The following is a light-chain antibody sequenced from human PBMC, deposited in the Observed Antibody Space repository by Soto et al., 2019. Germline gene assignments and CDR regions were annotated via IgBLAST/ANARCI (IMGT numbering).Light chain of an antibody. CDR3: KQYGDSPRV. CDR1: HSVTSDY. CDR2: GAN. V-gene: IGKV3-20*01. Sequence: EIVLTQSPGTLSLSPGERATLSCRASHSVTSDYLAWYQQKPGQAPRLLIYGANKRATGIPDRFSGSGSGTDFTLTIRRLEAEDFAVYYCKQYGDSPRVFGQGTKVDNK. J-gene: IGKJ1*01.